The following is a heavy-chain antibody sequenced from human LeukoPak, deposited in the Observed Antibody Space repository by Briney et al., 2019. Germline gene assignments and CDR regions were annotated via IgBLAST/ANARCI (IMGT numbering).Heavy chain of an antibody. D-gene: IGHD5-18*01. V-gene: IGHV4-34*01. J-gene: IGHJ4*02. CDR1: GGSFSGYY. Sequence: KPSETLSLTCAVYGGSFSGYYWSWIRRPPGKGLEWIGEINHSGSTNYNPSLKSRVTISVDTSKNQFSLKLSSVTAADTAVYYCARGLGYSYGHRPLDYWGQGTLVTVSS. CDR3: ARGLGYSYGHRPLDY. CDR2: INHSGST.